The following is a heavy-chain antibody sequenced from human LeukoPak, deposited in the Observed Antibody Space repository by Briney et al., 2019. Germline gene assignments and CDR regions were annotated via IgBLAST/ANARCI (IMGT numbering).Heavy chain of an antibody. CDR3: ARFGGALGELPMFDP. CDR2: IYYSGST. V-gene: IGHV4-59*01. CDR1: GGSISSYY. D-gene: IGHD3-10*01. J-gene: IGHJ5*02. Sequence: SETLSLTCTVSGGSISSYYWSWIRQPPGKGLEWIGYIYYSGSTNYNPSLKSRVTISVDTSKNQFSLKLSSVTAADTAVYYCARFGGALGELPMFDPWGQRTLVTVSS.